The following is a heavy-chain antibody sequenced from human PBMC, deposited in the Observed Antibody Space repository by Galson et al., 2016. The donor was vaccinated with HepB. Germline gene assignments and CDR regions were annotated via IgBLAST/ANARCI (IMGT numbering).Heavy chain of an antibody. J-gene: IGHJ6*02. CDR1: GFSYSDHS. CDR2: ITSTSTST. CDR3: AKDWHSDGPGGSMDV. Sequence: SLRLSCAASGFSYSDHSMNWVRQAPGKGLEWVALITSTSTSTYYLESVRGRFTISRDDAKNSLFLQMNGLRDEDTAIYYCAKDWHSDGPGGSMDVWGQGTTVTVSS. V-gene: IGHV3-48*02. D-gene: IGHD5-18*01.